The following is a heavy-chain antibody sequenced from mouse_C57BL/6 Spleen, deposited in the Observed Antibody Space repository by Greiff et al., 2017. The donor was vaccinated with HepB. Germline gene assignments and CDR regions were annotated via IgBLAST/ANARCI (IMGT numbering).Heavy chain of an antibody. CDR2: ISSGSSTN. J-gene: IGHJ2*01. CDR3: AREEIVASDY. V-gene: IGHV5-17*01. Sequence: EVMLVESGGGLVKPGGSLKLSCAASGFTFSDYGMHWVRQAPEKGLEWVAYISSGSSTNYYADTVKGRFTISRDNAKNTLFLQMTSLRSEDTAMYYCAREEIVASDYWGQGTTLTVSS. D-gene: IGHD1-1*01. CDR1: GFTFSDYG.